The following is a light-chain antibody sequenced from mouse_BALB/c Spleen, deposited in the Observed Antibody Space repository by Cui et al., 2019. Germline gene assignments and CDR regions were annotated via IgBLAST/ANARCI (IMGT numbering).Light chain of an antibody. CDR3: QQYYSWT. CDR1: QSLLYSSNQKNY. CDR2: WAS. Sequence: DTVMSQSPSSIAVSVGEKVTMSCKSSQSLLYSSNQKNYLAWDQQKPGQFPKLLIYWASTRESGVPDRFTGSGSGTDFTLTISSVKAEDLAVYYGQQYYSWTFGGGTKLEIK. V-gene: IGKV8-30*01. J-gene: IGKJ1*01.